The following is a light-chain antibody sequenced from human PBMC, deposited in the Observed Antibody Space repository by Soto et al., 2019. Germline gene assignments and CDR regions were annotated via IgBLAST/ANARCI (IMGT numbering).Light chain of an antibody. CDR2: ENN. Sequence: QSVLTQPPSVSAAPGHQVTIFCSGSSSNIGAHYVSWYQQLPGTAPKPLIYENNKRPSGIPDRFSGSKSGTSATLGITGLQTGDEADYYCGTWDNSLNGGVFGGGTKLTVL. CDR1: SSNIGAHY. CDR3: GTWDNSLNGGV. J-gene: IGLJ3*02. V-gene: IGLV1-51*02.